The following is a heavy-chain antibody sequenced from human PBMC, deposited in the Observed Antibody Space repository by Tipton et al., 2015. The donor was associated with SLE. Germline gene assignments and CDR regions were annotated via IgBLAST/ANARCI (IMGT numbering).Heavy chain of an antibody. J-gene: IGHJ5*02. CDR1: GGSISSGSYY. V-gene: IGHV4-61*09. D-gene: IGHD6-6*01. CDR2: IYTSGST. Sequence: TLSLTCTVSGGSISSGSYYWSWIRQPAGKGLEWIGHIYTSGSTNYNPSLKSRVTISVDTSKNQFSLKLSSVTAADTAVYYCARMTIAARGDWFDPWGQGTLVTVSS. CDR3: ARMTIAARGDWFDP.